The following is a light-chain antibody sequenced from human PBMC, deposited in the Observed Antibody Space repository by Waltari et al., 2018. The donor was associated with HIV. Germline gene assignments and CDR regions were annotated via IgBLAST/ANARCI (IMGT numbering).Light chain of an antibody. CDR3: QQTYTAPHT. J-gene: IGKJ2*01. V-gene: IGKV1-39*01. Sequence: DIQMTQTPSSLSASVGDTVPISCRASENIGDSLHWYQQISGKAPKLLIYSASSRQGGVPSRFSGRGSGTHFTLTIASLQSDDFATYYCQQTYTAPHTFGQGTQMDLK. CDR1: ENIGDS. CDR2: SAS.